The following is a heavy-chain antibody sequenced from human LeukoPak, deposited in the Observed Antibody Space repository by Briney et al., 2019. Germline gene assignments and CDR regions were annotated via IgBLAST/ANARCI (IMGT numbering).Heavy chain of an antibody. CDR2: INHSGST. V-gene: IGHV4-34*01. CDR3: ARGVGIAANY. CDR1: GGSFSGYY. Sequence: PSETLSLTCAVYGGSFSGYYWSWIRQPPGKGLEWIGEINHSGSTNYNPSLKSRVTISVDTSKNQFSLKLSSVTAADTAVYYCARGVGIAANYWGQGTLVTVSS. D-gene: IGHD6-13*01. J-gene: IGHJ4*02.